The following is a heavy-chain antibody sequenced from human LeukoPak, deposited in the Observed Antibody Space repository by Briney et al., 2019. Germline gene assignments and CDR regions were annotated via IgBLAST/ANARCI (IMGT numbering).Heavy chain of an antibody. D-gene: IGHD3-22*01. CDR1: GASISSYY. CDR3: ARVTGYMIEDYFDY. V-gene: IGHV4-59*01. J-gene: IGHJ4*02. CDR2: IYYSGST. Sequence: PSETLSLTCTVSGASISSYYWSWIRQPPGKGLEWIGYIYYSGSTNYNPSLKSRVTISVKTSKNQFSLKLSSVTAADTAVYYCARVTGYMIEDYFDYWGQGTLVTVSS.